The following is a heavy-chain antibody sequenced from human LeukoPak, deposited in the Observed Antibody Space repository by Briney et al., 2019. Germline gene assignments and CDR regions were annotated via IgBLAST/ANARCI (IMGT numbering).Heavy chain of an antibody. D-gene: IGHD2/OR15-2a*01. V-gene: IGHV4-59*12. CDR1: GGSISSYY. CDR2: IYYSGST. Sequence: NPSETLSLTCTVSGGSISSYYWSWIRQPPGKGLEWIGYIYYSGSTYYNPSLKSRVTISVDTSKNQFSLKLSSVTAADTAVYYCARDLSKINAFDIWGQGTMVTVSS. CDR3: ARDLSKINAFDI. J-gene: IGHJ3*02.